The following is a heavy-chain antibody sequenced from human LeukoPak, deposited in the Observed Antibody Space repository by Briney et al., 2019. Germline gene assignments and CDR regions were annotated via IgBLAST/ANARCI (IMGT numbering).Heavy chain of an antibody. Sequence: GASMKVSCKASGGTFSSCAISWVRQAPGQGLEWMGRIIPIFGTANYAQKFQGRVTITTDESTSTAYMELSSLRSEDTAVYYCARDIDRSSGYYRQRNWFDPWGQGTLVTVSS. V-gene: IGHV1-69*05. D-gene: IGHD3-22*01. CDR3: ARDIDRSSGYYRQRNWFDP. CDR2: IIPIFGTA. J-gene: IGHJ5*02. CDR1: GGTFSSCA.